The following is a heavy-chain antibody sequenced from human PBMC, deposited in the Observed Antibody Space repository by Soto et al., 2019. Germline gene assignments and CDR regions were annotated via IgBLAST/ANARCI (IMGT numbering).Heavy chain of an antibody. V-gene: IGHV1-24*01. D-gene: IGHD6-13*01. J-gene: IGHJ4*02. CDR2: FDPEDGET. CDR3: ATGGIAAADDY. CDR1: GYTLTELS. Sequence: GASVKVSCKVAGYTLTELSMHWVRQAPGKGLEWMGGFDPEDGETIYAQKFQGRVTTTEDTSTDTAYMELSSLRSEDTAVYYCATGGIAAADDYWGQGTLVTVSS.